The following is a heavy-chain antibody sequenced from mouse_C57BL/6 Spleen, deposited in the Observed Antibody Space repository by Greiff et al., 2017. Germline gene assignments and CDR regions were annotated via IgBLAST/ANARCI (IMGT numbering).Heavy chain of an antibody. V-gene: IGHV14-4*01. Sequence: VQLQQSGAELVRPGASVKLSCTASGFNIKDDYMHWVKQRPEQGLEWIGWIDPENGDPEDASKFQGKATITADTSSNTAYLQLSSLTSEDTAVYYCTTGSSPDYWGQGTTRTVSS. CDR3: TTGSSPDY. CDR1: GFNIKDDY. CDR2: IDPENGDP. J-gene: IGHJ2*01. D-gene: IGHD1-1*01.